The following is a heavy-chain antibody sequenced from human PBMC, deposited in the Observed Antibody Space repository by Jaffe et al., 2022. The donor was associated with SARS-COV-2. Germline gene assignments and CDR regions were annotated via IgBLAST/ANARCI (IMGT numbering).Heavy chain of an antibody. CDR3: ARGVYSEQLSNPGYYYYGMDV. V-gene: IGHV1-69*02. CDR1: GGTFSSYT. Sequence: QVQLVQSGAEVKKPGSSVKVSCKASGGTFSSYTISWVRQAPGQGLEWMGRIIPILGIANYAQKFQGRVTITADKSTSTAYMELSSLRSEDTAVYYCARGVYSEQLSNPGYYYYGMDVWGQGTTVTVSS. D-gene: IGHD6-13*01. CDR2: IIPILGIA. J-gene: IGHJ6*02.